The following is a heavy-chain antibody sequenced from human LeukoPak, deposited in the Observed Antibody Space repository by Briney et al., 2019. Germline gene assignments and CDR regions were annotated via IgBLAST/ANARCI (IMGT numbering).Heavy chain of an antibody. Sequence: GGSLRLSCAASGFIVSENYMSWVRQAPGKGLEWVSTVYSGGLTFYADPVKGRFTISRDNSKNTLYLQMNSLRAEDTAVYYCVRDRWPGLGDFWGQGTTVTVSS. V-gene: IGHV3-66*01. CDR2: VYSGGLT. D-gene: IGHD6-19*01. CDR1: GFIVSENY. J-gene: IGHJ6*02. CDR3: VRDRWPGLGDF.